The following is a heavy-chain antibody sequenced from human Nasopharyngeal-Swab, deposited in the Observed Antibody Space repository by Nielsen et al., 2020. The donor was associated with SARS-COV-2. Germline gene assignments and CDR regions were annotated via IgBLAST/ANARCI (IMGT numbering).Heavy chain of an antibody. Sequence: SETLSLTCTVSGGSISSGGYYWSWIRQHPGKGLEWIGYIYYSGSTYYNPSLKSRVTISVDTSKNQFSLKLSSVTAADTAVYYCARATTPIAVASPRGWYFDLWGRGTLVTVSS. D-gene: IGHD6-19*01. CDR3: ARATTPIAVASPRGWYFDL. CDR1: GGSISSGGYY. CDR2: IYYSGST. J-gene: IGHJ2*01. V-gene: IGHV4-31*03.